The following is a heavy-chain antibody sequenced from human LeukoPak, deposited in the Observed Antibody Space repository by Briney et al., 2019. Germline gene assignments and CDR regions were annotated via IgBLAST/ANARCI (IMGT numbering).Heavy chain of an antibody. Sequence: GGSLRLSCAASGFTFSSYSMYWVRQAPGKGLEWVSSISSSSSYIYYADSVKGRFTISRDNAKNSLYLQMNSLRAEDTAVYYCARDRDYYDSSGYPDYWGQGTLVTVSS. CDR1: GFTFSSYS. J-gene: IGHJ4*02. V-gene: IGHV3-21*01. CDR3: ARDRDYYDSSGYPDY. D-gene: IGHD3-22*01. CDR2: ISSSSSYI.